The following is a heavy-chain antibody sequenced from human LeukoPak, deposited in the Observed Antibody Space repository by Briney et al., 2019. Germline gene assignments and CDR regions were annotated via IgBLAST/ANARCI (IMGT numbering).Heavy chain of an antibody. J-gene: IGHJ5*02. Sequence: GGSLRLSCTASGFTFGDYAMSWFRQAPGKGLEWVGFIRSKAYGGTTEYAASVKGRFTISRDDSKSIAYLQMNSLKTEDTAVYYCTRFNYDYVWGSYRYTSWGQGTLVTVSS. CDR3: TRFNYDYVWGSYRYTS. CDR2: IRSKAYGGTT. V-gene: IGHV3-49*03. D-gene: IGHD3-16*02. CDR1: GFTFGDYA.